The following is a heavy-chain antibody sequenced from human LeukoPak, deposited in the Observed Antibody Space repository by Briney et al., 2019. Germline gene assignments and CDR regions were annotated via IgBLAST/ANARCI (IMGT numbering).Heavy chain of an antibody. CDR2: IYSGGNT. J-gene: IGHJ4*02. Sequence: GGSLRLSCAASGFTVSSNYMNWVRQAPGRGLEWVSVIYSGGNTYYADSVKGRFTFSRDNSKNTLYLQMNSLRAEDTAVYYCAREKYNSGYSDYWGQGTLVTVSS. V-gene: IGHV3-53*01. D-gene: IGHD3-22*01. CDR1: GFTVSSNY. CDR3: AREKYNSGYSDY.